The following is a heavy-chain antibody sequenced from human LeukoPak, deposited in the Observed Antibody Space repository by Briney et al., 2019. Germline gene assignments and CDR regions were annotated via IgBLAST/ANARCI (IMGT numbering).Heavy chain of an antibody. V-gene: IGHV7-4-1*02. D-gene: IGHD6-19*01. CDR2: ISTNTGNP. Sequence: ASVKVSCKASGYSFTTYAINWVRQAPGQGLEWMGWISTNTGNPTYAQGFTGRFVFSLDTSVSTAYLQISSLKAEDTAVYYCAREGGSGWTNWGQGTLVTVSS. J-gene: IGHJ4*02. CDR3: AREGGSGWTN. CDR1: GYSFTTYA.